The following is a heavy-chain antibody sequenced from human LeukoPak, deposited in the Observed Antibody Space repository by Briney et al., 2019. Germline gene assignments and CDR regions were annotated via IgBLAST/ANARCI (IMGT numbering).Heavy chain of an antibody. CDR2: IKQEGSEK. D-gene: IGHD3-10*01. Sequence: GRSLRLSCAASGFMFSRYWMSWVRQAPGKGLEWVANIKQEGSEKYYVDSVKGRFIISRDNTNNSLYMQMNSLRPEDTAVYYCARDLISTLYGSGSHHYFDYWGQGTLVTVSS. V-gene: IGHV3-7*01. CDR3: ARDLISTLYGSGSHHYFDY. J-gene: IGHJ4*02. CDR1: GFMFSRYW.